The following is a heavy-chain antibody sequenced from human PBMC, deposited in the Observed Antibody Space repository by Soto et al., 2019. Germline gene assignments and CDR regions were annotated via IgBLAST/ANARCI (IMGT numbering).Heavy chain of an antibody. J-gene: IGHJ6*02. CDR1: GFTVSTNY. CDR3: ASGQQVILRYYYGLDV. CDR2: IYYDDGST. D-gene: IGHD6-13*01. V-gene: IGHV3-53*02. Sequence: EVQLVETGGGLIQPGGSLRLSCAGSGFTVSTNYMSWVSQAPGKGLEWVSVIYYDDGSTYYADSVKGRFSISRDSSRNTLYRQMNSLRAEDTAVYYCASGQQVILRYYYGLDVWGQGTTVTVSS.